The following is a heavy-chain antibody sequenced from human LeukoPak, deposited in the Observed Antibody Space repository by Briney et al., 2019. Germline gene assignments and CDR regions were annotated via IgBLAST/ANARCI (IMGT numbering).Heavy chain of an antibody. CDR1: GYTFTGYY. CDR2: INPNSGGT. J-gene: IGHJ3*02. CDR3: AREELAAAGTGDAFDI. D-gene: IGHD6-13*01. V-gene: IGHV1-2*02. Sequence: ASVKVSCKASGYTFTGYYMHWVRQAPGQGREWMGWINPNSGGTNYAQKFQGRVTMTRDTSISTAYMELSRLRSDDTAVYYCAREELAAAGTGDAFDIWGQGTMVTVSS.